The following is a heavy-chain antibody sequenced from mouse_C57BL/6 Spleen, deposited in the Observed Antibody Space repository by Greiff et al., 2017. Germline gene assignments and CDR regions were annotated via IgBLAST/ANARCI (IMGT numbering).Heavy chain of an antibody. CDR1: GFTFSDYY. Sequence: DVQLVESEGGLVQPGSSMKLSCTASGFTFSDYYMAWVRQVPEKGLEWVANINYDGSSTYYLDSLKSRFIISRDNAKNILYLQMSSLKSEDTATYYCARDRPYSYAMDYWGQGTSVTVSS. CDR3: ARDRPYSYAMDY. CDR2: INYDGSST. J-gene: IGHJ4*01. V-gene: IGHV5-16*01.